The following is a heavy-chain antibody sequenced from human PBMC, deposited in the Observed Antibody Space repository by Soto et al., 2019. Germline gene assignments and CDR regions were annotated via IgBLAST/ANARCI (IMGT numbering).Heavy chain of an antibody. CDR3: AREGYCSSTSCALFYYYYYMDV. CDR2: IWYDGSNK. J-gene: IGHJ6*03. D-gene: IGHD2-2*01. V-gene: IGHV3-33*01. CDR1: GFTFSSYG. Sequence: GGSLRLSCAASGFTFSSYGMHWVRQAPGKGLEWVAVIWYDGSNKYYADSVKGRFTISRDNSKNTLYLQMNSLRAEDTAVYYCAREGYCSSTSCALFYYYYYMDVWGKGTTVTVSS.